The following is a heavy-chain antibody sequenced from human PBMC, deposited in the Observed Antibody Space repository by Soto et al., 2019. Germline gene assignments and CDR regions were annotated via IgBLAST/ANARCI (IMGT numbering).Heavy chain of an antibody. CDR1: GSSLNGLY. CDR2: INRSGGT. D-gene: IGHD1-26*01. J-gene: IGHJ4*02. V-gene: IGHV4-34*01. CDR3: ARDPTVGATFFDI. Sequence: SETLSLTCAVYGSSLNGLYWSWIRQAPGKGLEWIGEINRSGGTNFDPSLKSRVTISVDTSKNQFSLNLTSVTAADTAVYYCARDPTVGATFFDIWGQGSLVTVSS.